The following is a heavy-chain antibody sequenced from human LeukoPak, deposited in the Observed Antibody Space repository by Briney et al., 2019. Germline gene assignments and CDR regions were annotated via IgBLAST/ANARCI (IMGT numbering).Heavy chain of an antibody. Sequence: PSETLSLTCAVYGGSFSGYYWSWIRQPPGKGLEWIGYIYYSGSTNYNPSLKSRVTISVDTSKNQFSLKLSSVTAADTAVYYCASSIVGATIKAFDIWGQGTMVTVSS. CDR1: GGSFSGYY. V-gene: IGHV4-59*01. D-gene: IGHD1-26*01. CDR2: IYYSGST. J-gene: IGHJ3*02. CDR3: ASSIVGATIKAFDI.